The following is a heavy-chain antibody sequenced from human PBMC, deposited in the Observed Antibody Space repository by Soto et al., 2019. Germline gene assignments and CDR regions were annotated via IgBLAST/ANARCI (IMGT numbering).Heavy chain of an antibody. CDR2: IKQDGSER. J-gene: IGHJ4*02. CDR1: GFIFSGSW. Sequence: GGSLRLSCAASGFIFSGSWMRWVRQAPGKGLEWVANIKQDGSERRYMDSVEGRFSISRDNARNSLYLQMNSLVVEDTATYYCARYHFDDYAFHSWGQVTSVTVSS. V-gene: IGHV3-7*04. CDR3: ARYHFDDYAFHS. D-gene: IGHD4-17*01.